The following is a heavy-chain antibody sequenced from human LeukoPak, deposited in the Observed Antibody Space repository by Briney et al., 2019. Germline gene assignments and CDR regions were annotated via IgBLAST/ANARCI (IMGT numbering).Heavy chain of an antibody. D-gene: IGHD3-16*01. CDR1: GYTFTSYG. CDR3: ATDQRAKVVLIMSSPLGY. CDR2: ISAYNGNT. V-gene: IGHV1-18*01. J-gene: IGHJ4*02. Sequence: ASVKVSCKASGYTFTSYGISWVRQAPGQGLEWMGWISAYNGNTHYAQKLQGRVTMTTDTSTSTAYMELRSLRSDDTAVYYCATDQRAKVVLIMSSPLGYWGQGTPVTVSS.